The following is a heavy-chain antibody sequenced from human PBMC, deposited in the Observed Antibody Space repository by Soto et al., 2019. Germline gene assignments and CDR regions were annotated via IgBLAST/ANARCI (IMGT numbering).Heavy chain of an antibody. CDR1: GGSFSSGAYH. D-gene: IGHD6-13*01. J-gene: IGHJ5*02. CDR2: ISYRGIT. CDR3: ARMSATGTRWFDP. Sequence: ASETLSLTCTVSGGSFSSGAYHWSWVRQLPGQGLEWIASISYRGITYSNPSLKSRLSMSVDTSKNQFSLNLTSVTAADTAVYHCARMSATGTRWFDPWGQGTLVTVSS. V-gene: IGHV4-31*03.